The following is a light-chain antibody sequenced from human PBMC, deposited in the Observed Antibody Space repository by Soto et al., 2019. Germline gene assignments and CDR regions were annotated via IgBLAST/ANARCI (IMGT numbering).Light chain of an antibody. Sequence: EIVLTQSPGTLSLSPGERATLSCRASQTVTSNYLAWYQQKPGQAPRLLIYGASSTATGIPDRFSGSGSGTDFTLTISRLEHEDFALYYCQQYGSQLTFGGGTTVEIK. CDR3: QQYGSQLT. J-gene: IGKJ4*01. CDR2: GAS. CDR1: QTVTSNY. V-gene: IGKV3-20*01.